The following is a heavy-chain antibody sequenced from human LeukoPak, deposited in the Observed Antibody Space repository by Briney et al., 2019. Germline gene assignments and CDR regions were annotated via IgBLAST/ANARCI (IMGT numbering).Heavy chain of an antibody. D-gene: IGHD3-22*01. CDR3: ARTYYYDSSGYYYFDY. J-gene: IGHJ4*02. V-gene: IGHV4-4*07. CDR2: IYTSGST. Sequence: PSETLSLTCTVSGGSISSYYWSWIRQPAGKGLEWIGRIYTSGSTNYNPSLKSRVTMSVDTSKNQFSLKLSSVTAADTAVYYCARTYYYDSSGYYYFDYWGQGTLVTVSS. CDR1: GGSISSYY.